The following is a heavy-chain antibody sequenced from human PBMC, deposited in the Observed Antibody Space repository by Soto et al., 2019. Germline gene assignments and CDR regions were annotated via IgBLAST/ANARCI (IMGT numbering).Heavy chain of an antibody. J-gene: IGHJ4*02. Sequence: QVQLQESGPGLVKPSETLSLTCTVSGDSVSSGSYYWTWIRQPPGKGLEWIGYINYSGRTKYNPSLRSRVTISVDRSRNQFSLRLSSVTTADTAVYYCARVWNGNSAAFHSLDYWGQGTLVTVSS. CDR2: INYSGRT. CDR1: GDSVSSGSYY. V-gene: IGHV4-61*01. D-gene: IGHD1-1*01. CDR3: ARVWNGNSAAFHSLDY.